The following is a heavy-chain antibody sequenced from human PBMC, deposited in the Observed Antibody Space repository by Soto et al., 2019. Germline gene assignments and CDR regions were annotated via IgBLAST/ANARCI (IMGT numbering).Heavy chain of an antibody. V-gene: IGHV3-11*05. CDR3: ARCRGADADYFDL. CDR2: ISSSTSHT. J-gene: IGHJ4*02. Sequence: QVQLVESGGGLVKPGGSLRLSCAVSGFTFSDYYMTCIRQAPGNGLEWVSYISSSTSHTYYADSVKGRFTISRDNAKNSLFLQMNSLRAEDTAVYYCARCRGADADYFDLWGQGTLVTVSS. D-gene: IGHD1-26*01. CDR1: GFTFSDYY.